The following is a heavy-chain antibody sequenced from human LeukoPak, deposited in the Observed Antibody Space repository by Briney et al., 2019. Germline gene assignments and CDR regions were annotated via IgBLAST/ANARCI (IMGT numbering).Heavy chain of an antibody. CDR2: IYHSGST. CDR3: ARGGPGVSGWYEH. Sequence: SETLSLTCAVSGGSISSSNWWSWVRQPPGKGLEWIGEIYHSGSTNYNPSLKSRVTISVDTSKNQFSLKLSSVTAADTAVYYCARGGPGVSGWYEHWGQGTLVTVSS. V-gene: IGHV4-4*02. CDR1: GGSISSSNW. D-gene: IGHD6-19*01. J-gene: IGHJ1*01.